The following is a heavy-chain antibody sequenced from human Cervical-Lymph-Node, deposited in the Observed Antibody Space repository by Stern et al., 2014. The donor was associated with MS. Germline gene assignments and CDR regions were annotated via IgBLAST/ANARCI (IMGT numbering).Heavy chain of an antibody. CDR1: GFSLSADGVG. J-gene: IGHJ6*02. Sequence: QITLKESGPSLVRPTQTVTLTCTVSGFSLSADGVGVGWVRQAPGKALEWLARVYWDDDDRYSQSLKNRLTIKKDTSKNQVVLTMTDMDPEDTGTYYCAHSFGSVSGTYSGMDVWGQGTTVTVS. D-gene: IGHD1-7*01. CDR3: AHSFGSVSGTYSGMDV. V-gene: IGHV2-5*02. CDR2: VYWDDDD.